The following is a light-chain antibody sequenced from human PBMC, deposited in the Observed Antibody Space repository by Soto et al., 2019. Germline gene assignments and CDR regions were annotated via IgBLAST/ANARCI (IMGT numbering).Light chain of an antibody. V-gene: IGKV3-20*01. CDR1: QSVSSSY. J-gene: IGKJ5*01. CDR3: QQYGRSPRII. CDR2: GAS. Sequence: EIVLTQSPGTLSLSPGERATLSCRASQSVSSSYLAWYQQKPGQAPRLLIYGASSRATGIPDRFSGSGSGTDFTLTISRLEPEDFAVYYCQQYGRSPRIICGQGTRLEIK.